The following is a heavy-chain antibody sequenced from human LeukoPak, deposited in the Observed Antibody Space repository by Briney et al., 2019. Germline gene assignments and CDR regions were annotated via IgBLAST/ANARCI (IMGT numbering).Heavy chain of an antibody. CDR3: ASSSSWYWFDP. CDR2: IYYSGST. D-gene: IGHD6-13*01. J-gene: IGHJ5*02. V-gene: IGHV4-59*01. CDR1: GGSISSYY. Sequence: SETLSHTCTVSGGSISSYYWSWIRQPPGKGLEWIGYIYYSGSTNYNPSRKSRVTISVDTSKNQFSLKLSSVTAADTAVYYCASSSSWYWFDPWGQGTLVTVSS.